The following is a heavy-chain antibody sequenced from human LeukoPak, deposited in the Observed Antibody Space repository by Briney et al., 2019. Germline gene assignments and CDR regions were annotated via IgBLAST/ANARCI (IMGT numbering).Heavy chain of an antibody. CDR1: GGSFSSDNW. V-gene: IGHV4-4*02. J-gene: IGHJ1*01. Sequence: SETLSLTCAVSGGSFSSDNWWSWVRQPPGKGLEWIGEIYHRGSTNYNPSLQSRVTISVDKSNNHFSLPLTSVTAADTAVYYCATNGWYCLDHWGQGALVTVSS. CDR3: ATNGWYCLDH. CDR2: IYHRGST. D-gene: IGHD6-19*01.